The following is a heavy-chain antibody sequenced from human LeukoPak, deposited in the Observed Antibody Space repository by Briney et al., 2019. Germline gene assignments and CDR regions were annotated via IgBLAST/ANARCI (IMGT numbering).Heavy chain of an antibody. J-gene: IGHJ6*03. CDR2: IYKSGST. Sequence: PSETLSLTCTVSGESINPYYWNWIRQPAGKGLEWIGHIYKSGSTNYNPSLKSRVTMSLDTSKNQFSLNLRSVTAADTAVYFCARSFLDYMDVWGKGTTVTVSS. CDR1: GESINPYY. V-gene: IGHV4-4*07. CDR3: ARSFLDYMDV. D-gene: IGHD2/OR15-2a*01.